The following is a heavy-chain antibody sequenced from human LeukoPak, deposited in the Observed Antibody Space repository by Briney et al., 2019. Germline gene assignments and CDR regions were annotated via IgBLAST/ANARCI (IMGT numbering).Heavy chain of an antibody. Sequence: GASVKVSCKASGYTFTSYGISWVRQAPGQGLEWMGWISAYNGNTNYAQKLQGRVTMTTDTSTSTAYMELRSLRSDDTAVCYCARRGYYDSSGYLSDFDYWGQGTPVTVSS. CDR3: ARRGYYDSSGYLSDFDY. CDR1: GYTFTSYG. CDR2: ISAYNGNT. J-gene: IGHJ4*02. V-gene: IGHV1-18*01. D-gene: IGHD3-22*01.